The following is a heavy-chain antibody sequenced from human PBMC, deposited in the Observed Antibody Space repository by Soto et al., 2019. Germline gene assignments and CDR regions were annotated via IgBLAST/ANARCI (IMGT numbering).Heavy chain of an antibody. D-gene: IGHD4-17*01. J-gene: IGHJ5*02. CDR3: SRDKSVTMASFDP. CDR2: INPANGDT. CDR1: GYTFTDYS. V-gene: IGHV1-3*01. Sequence: GASVKVSCKTSGYTFTDYSIHWVRQAPGQRLEWMGWINPANGDTKFSQKFQGRLTITSDTSATTAYMDLSSLRSEDTAVYYCSRDKSVTMASFDPWGQGTLVTVSS.